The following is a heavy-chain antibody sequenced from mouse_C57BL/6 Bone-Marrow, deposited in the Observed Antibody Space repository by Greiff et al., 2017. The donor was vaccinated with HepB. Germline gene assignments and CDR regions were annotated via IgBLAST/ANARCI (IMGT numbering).Heavy chain of an antibody. CDR2: ISNLAYSI. D-gene: IGHD4-1*01. CDR1: GFTFSDYG. CDR3: ARHLGYYAMDY. Sequence: EVMLVESGGGLVQPGGSLKLSCAASGFTFSDYGMAWVRQAPRKGPEWVAFISNLAYSIYYADTVTGRFTISRENAKNTLYLEMSSLRSEDTAMYYCARHLGYYAMDYWGQGTSVTVSS. V-gene: IGHV5-15*01. J-gene: IGHJ4*01.